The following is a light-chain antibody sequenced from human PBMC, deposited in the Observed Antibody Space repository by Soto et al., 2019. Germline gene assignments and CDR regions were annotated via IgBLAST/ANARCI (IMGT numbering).Light chain of an antibody. CDR2: DAS. J-gene: IGKJ1*01. Sequence: DIQMTQSPSTLSASVGDRVTITCRASQSISSWLAWYQQKPGKAPKLLIYDASSLESGVPSRFSGSGSGTEFTRTISRLQTDDFATYYCKQYNSYWTFGQGTKVEIK. V-gene: IGKV1-5*01. CDR1: QSISSW. CDR3: KQYNSYWT.